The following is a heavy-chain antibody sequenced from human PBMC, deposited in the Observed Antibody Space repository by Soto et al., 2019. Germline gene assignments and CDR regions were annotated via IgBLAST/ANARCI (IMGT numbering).Heavy chain of an antibody. D-gene: IGHD3-10*01. CDR2: INHSGST. Sequence: PSETLSLTCAVYGGSFSGYYWSWIRQPPGKGLEWIGEINHSGSTNYNPSLKSRVTISVDTSKSQFSLKLSSVTAADTAVYYCARTKYYYGSGSYYPYNWFDPWGQGTLVTVSS. J-gene: IGHJ5*02. CDR3: ARTKYYYGSGSYYPYNWFDP. V-gene: IGHV4-34*01. CDR1: GGSFSGYY.